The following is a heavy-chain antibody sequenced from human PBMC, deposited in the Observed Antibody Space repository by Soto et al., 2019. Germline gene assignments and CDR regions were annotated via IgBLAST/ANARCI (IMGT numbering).Heavy chain of an antibody. D-gene: IGHD2-2*01. CDR1: GFTFSGSA. V-gene: IGHV3-73*01. CDR3: TTLGYCISTSCTGFDP. CDR2: IRSKANSYAT. J-gene: IGHJ5*02. Sequence: TGGSLRLSCAASGFTFSGSAVHWVRQASGKGLEWVGRIRSKANSYATAYAASVKGRFTISRDDSKNTAYLQMNSLKTEDTAVYYCTTLGYCISTSCTGFDPWGQGTLVTVSS.